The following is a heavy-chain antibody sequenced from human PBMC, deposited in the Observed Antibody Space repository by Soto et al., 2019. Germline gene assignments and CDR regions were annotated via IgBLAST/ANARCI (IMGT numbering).Heavy chain of an antibody. CDR1: GGSFSSSSYY. CDR2: IYYSGST. CDR3: ARQSRYSGYRLLDY. D-gene: IGHD5-12*01. V-gene: IGHV4-39*01. Sequence: SETLSLTCTVSGGSFSSSSYYWGWIRQPPGKGLEWIGSIYYSGSTYYNPSLRSRVTISVDTSKNQFSLKLNSVTAADTAVYYCARQSRYSGYRLLDYWGQGTLVTVSS. J-gene: IGHJ4*02.